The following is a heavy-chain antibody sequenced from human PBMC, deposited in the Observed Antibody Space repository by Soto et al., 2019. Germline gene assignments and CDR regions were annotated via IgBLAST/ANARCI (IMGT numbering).Heavy chain of an antibody. CDR2: IYYSGST. V-gene: IGHV4-30-4*01. CDR3: ARVVYYGSGSYYKTFDY. CDR1: GGSISSGDYY. D-gene: IGHD3-10*01. Sequence: SETLSLTCTVSGGSISSGDYYWSWIRQPPGKGLEWIGYIYYSGSTYYNPSLKSRVTISVDTSKNQFSLKLSSVTAADTAVYYCARVVYYGSGSYYKTFDYWGQGTLVTVSS. J-gene: IGHJ4*02.